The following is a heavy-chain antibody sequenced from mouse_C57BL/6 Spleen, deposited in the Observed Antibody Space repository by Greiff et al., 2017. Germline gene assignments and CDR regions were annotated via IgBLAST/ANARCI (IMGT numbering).Heavy chain of an antibody. CDR1: GFTFSDYG. CDR3: ARPNWAWYFDV. J-gene: IGHJ1*03. D-gene: IGHD4-1*01. CDR2: ISSGSSTI. Sequence: EVNVVESGGGLVKPGGSLKLSCAASGFTFSDYGMHWVRQAPEKGLEWVAYISSGSSTIYYADTVKGRFTISRDNAKNTLFLQMTSLRSEDTAMYYCARPNWAWYFDVWGTGTTVTVSS. V-gene: IGHV5-17*01.